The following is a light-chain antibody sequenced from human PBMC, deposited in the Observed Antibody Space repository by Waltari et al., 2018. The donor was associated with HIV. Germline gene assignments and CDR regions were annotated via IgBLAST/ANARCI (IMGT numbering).Light chain of an antibody. CDR3: QQYGNVPWT. Sequence: EIVLTQSPGTLSLSPGERATIPCRASQNVLTGSLAWYQQKPGQSPSLLISGASTRATGIPDRFSDSGSGTDFSLTISGLEPEDFATYYCQQYGNVPWTFGQGTRVEIK. V-gene: IGKV3-20*01. CDR2: GAS. CDR1: QNVLTGS. J-gene: IGKJ1*01.